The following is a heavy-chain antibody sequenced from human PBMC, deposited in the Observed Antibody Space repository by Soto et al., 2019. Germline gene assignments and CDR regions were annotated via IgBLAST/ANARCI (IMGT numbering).Heavy chain of an antibody. CDR2: ISSSIITL. J-gene: IGHJ4*02. D-gene: IGHD4-4*01. Sequence: GGSLRLSCAASGFTFNSYSMNWVRQAPGKGLEWVSYISSSIITLYYADSVRGRFTISRDNAKNSLYLQMNSLRDEDSAVYYCARDEGGINTNFQGFDCWGQGTVVTVSS. CDR1: GFTFNSYS. V-gene: IGHV3-48*02. CDR3: ARDEGGINTNFQGFDC.